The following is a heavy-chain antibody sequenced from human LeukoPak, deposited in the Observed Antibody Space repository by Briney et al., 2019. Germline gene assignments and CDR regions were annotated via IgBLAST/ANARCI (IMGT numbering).Heavy chain of an antibody. D-gene: IGHD5-18*01. CDR2: ISYDGSNK. CDR1: GFTFSSYA. V-gene: IGHV3-30-3*01. CDR3: ARPDSIQLWESFDY. J-gene: IGHJ4*02. Sequence: PGRSLRLSCAASGFTFSSYAMHWVRQAPGKGLEWVAVISYDGSNKYYADSVKGRLTISRDNSKNTLYLQMNSLRAEDTAVYYCARPDSIQLWESFDYWGQGTLVTVSS.